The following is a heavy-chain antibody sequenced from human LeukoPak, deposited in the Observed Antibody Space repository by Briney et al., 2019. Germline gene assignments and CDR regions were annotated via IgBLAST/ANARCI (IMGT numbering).Heavy chain of an antibody. CDR3: ARQYCSGGSCYLDY. CDR2: IYSGGSK. Sequence: GGSLRLSCAASGFTVSSNYMSWVRQAPGKGLEWVSVIYSGGSKYYADSVKGRFTISRDNSKNTLYLQMNSLRAEDTAVYYCARQYCSGGSCYLDYWGQGTLVTVSS. J-gene: IGHJ4*02. CDR1: GFTVSSNY. V-gene: IGHV3-53*01. D-gene: IGHD2-15*01.